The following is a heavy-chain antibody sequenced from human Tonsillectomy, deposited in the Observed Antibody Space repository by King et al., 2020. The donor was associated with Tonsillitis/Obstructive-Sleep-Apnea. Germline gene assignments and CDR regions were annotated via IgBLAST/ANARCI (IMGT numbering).Heavy chain of an antibody. CDR2: IYYSGST. CDR1: GGSISSYY. CDR3: ARHTTYYDFWSGYPFPPDAFDI. J-gene: IGHJ3*02. V-gene: IGHV4-59*08. D-gene: IGHD3-3*01. Sequence: MQLQESGPGLVKPSETLSLTCTVSGGSISSYYWSWIRQPPGKGLEWIGYIYYSGSTNYNPSLKSRVTISVDTSKNQFSLKLSSVTAADTAVYYCARHTTYYDFWSGYPFPPDAFDIWGQGTMVTVSS.